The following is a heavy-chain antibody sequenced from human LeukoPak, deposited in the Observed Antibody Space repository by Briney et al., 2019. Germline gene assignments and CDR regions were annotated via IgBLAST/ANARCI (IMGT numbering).Heavy chain of an antibody. D-gene: IGHD2-2*02. CDR2: ISSSSYI. V-gene: IGHV3-21*01. CDR1: GFTFSSYS. CDR3: ARVQYQLLYNYYYMDV. Sequence: GGSLRLSCAASGFTFSSYSMNWVRQAPGKGLEWVSSISSSSYIYYADSVKGRFTISRDNAKNSLYLQMNSLRAEDTAVYYCARVQYQLLYNYYYMDVWGKGTTVTVSS. J-gene: IGHJ6*03.